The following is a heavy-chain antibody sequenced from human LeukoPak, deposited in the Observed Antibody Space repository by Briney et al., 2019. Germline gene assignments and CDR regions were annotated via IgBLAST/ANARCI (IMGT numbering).Heavy chain of an antibody. J-gene: IGHJ4*01. V-gene: IGHV6-1*01. CDR3: ARGRGELIDY. CDR1: GDSVSSNSAA. Sequence: SQTLSLTCVISGDSVSSNSAAWNWIRLSPSRGLEWLGRTYYRSKWNNDYAVSVKSRITINPDTSKNQFSLQVNSVTPEDTAVYYCARGRGELIDYWGHGTLVTVS. CDR2: TYYRSKWNN. D-gene: IGHD1-26*01.